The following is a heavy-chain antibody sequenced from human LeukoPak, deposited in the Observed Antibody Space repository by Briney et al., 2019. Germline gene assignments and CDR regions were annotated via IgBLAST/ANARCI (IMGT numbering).Heavy chain of an antibody. CDR3: AKDSKMMVVFITGKGTEFDY. J-gene: IGHJ4*02. D-gene: IGHD3-22*01. CDR1: GFTFSNYG. Sequence: GGSLRLSCAASGFTFSNYGMHWVRQAPGKGREGVAFIRYDGSNRYYSDSVKGRFTVSRDNSKNTLYLQMNSLRADDTAVYYCAKDSKMMVVFITGKGTEFDYWGQGALVTASS. V-gene: IGHV3-30*02. CDR2: IRYDGSNR.